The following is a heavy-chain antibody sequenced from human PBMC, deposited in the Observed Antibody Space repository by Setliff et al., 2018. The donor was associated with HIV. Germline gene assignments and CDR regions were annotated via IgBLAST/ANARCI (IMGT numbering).Heavy chain of an antibody. CDR3: ARDPLPCSSPSCYPPGYFDY. V-gene: IGHV3-21*01. CDR1: GFTFRNYK. J-gene: IGHJ4*02. D-gene: IGHD2-2*01. CDR2: ISIGSGGAI. Sequence: GGSLRLSCAASGFTFRNYKFNWVRQAPGRGLEWVSSISIGSGGAIDYADSVQGRFTISRDNSKNSLYLQMVSLRVEDTAVYYCARDPLPCSSPSCYPPGYFDYWGQGTLVTVSS.